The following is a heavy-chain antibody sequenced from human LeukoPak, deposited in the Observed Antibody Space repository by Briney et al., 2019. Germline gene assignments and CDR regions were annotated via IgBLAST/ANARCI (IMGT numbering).Heavy chain of an antibody. J-gene: IGHJ4*02. CDR1: GYTFTGYY. D-gene: IGHD3-10*01. CDR2: INPSGGST. V-gene: IGHV1-46*01. CDR3: ARAISIMVRGVMAAHY. Sequence: ASVKVSCKASGYTFTGYYMHWVRQAPGQGLEWMGIINPSGGSTSYAQKFQGRVTMTRDTSTSTVYMELSSLRSEDAAVYYCARAISIMVRGVMAAHYWGQGTLVTVSS.